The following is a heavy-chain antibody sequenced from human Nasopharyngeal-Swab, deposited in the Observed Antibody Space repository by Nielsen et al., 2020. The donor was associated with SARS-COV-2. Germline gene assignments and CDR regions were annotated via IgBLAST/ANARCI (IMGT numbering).Heavy chain of an antibody. CDR3: VRDTPAMFAY. V-gene: IGHV3-21*01. J-gene: IGHJ4*02. CDR2: ISSTGDYM. Sequence: WIRQPPGKGLEWVSGISSTGDYMHYAASVEGRFTISRDNAKTSLYLQMNSLRAEDSAVYYCVRDTPAMFAYWGQGTLVTVSS.